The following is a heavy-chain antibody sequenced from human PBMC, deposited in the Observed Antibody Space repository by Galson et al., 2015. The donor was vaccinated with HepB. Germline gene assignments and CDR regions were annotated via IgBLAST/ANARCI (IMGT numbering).Heavy chain of an antibody. J-gene: IGHJ6*02. CDR1: GGTFSSYA. Sequence: SVKVSCKASGGTFSSYAIGWVRQAPGQGLEWMGGIIPIFGTANYAQKFQGRVTITADKSTSTAYMELSSLRSEDTAVYYCARGEVGATLHYGMDVWGQGTTVTVSS. CDR3: ARGEVGATLHYGMDV. D-gene: IGHD1-26*01. V-gene: IGHV1-69*06. CDR2: IIPIFGTA.